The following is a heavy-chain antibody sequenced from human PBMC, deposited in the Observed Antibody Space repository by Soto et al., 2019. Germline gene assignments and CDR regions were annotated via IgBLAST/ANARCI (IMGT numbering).Heavy chain of an antibody. V-gene: IGHV4-30-4*01. CDR3: ARRGGREGATVYY. CDR1: GGSISSGDYY. Sequence: PSETLSLTCTVSGGSISSGDYYWSWIRQPPGKGLEWIGYIYYSGSTYYNPSLKSRVTISVDTSKNQFSLKLSSVTAADTAVYYCARRGGREGATVYYWGQGTLVTVSS. J-gene: IGHJ4*02. CDR2: IYYSGST. D-gene: IGHD1-26*01.